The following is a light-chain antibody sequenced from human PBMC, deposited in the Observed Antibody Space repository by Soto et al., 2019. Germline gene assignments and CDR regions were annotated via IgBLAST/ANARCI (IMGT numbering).Light chain of an antibody. J-gene: IGKJ1*01. Sequence: EIVLTQSPGTLSLSPGERATLSCRASQSVSSSYLAWYQQKPGQAPRLLIYGASSRATGIPDRFSGSGSGTVFTLTISRLEPEDFAVYYCQQYCSSPWTFGQGTKVEI. CDR3: QQYCSSPWT. CDR2: GAS. CDR1: QSVSSSY. V-gene: IGKV3-20*01.